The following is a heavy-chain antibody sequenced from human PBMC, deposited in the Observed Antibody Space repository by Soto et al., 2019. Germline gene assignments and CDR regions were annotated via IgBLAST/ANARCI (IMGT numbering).Heavy chain of an antibody. V-gene: IGHV1-18*01. Sequence: QVQLVQSGAEVKKPGASVKVSCKASGYSFISYGLSWVRQAPGQGLEWMGWISTHSGNTNYAQKFQGRVTMTTDPSTSTAYMELRSLRSDDTAVYYCAKMGASYDRIHYYFDSWGQGNLFNVSS. J-gene: IGHJ4*02. CDR1: GYSFISYG. CDR2: ISTHSGNT. CDR3: AKMGASYDRIHYYFDS. D-gene: IGHD5-12*01.